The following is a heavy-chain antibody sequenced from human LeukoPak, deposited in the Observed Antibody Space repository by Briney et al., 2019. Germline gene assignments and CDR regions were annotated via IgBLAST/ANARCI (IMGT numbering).Heavy chain of an antibody. CDR2: ISGSGGST. D-gene: IGHD6-6*01. V-gene: IGHV3-23*01. CDR3: AREEIEYSSSERAFDI. CDR1: GFTFSSYA. Sequence: PGGSLRLSCAASGFTFSSYAMSWVRQAPGKGLEWVSAISGSGGSTYYADSVKGRFTISRDNSKNTLYLQMNSLRAEDTAVYYCAREEIEYSSSERAFDIWGQGTMVTVSS. J-gene: IGHJ3*02.